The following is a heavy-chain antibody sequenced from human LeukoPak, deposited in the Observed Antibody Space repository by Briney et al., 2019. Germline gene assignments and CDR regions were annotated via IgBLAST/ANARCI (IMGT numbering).Heavy chain of an antibody. D-gene: IGHD3-3*02. V-gene: IGHV3-21*01. CDR2: ISSASSYI. J-gene: IGHJ6*02. Sequence: GGSLRLSCAASGFTLSSYSMNRVRQAPGKGLEWVSSISSASSYIYYADSVKGRFIISRDNSKNALFLQMNSLRAEDTAVYYCAGPGISDYGLDVWGQGTTVTVSS. CDR1: GFTLSSYS. CDR3: AGPGISDYGLDV.